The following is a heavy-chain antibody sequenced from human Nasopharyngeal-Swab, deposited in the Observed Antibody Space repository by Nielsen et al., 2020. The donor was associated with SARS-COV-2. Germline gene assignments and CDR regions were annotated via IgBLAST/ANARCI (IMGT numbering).Heavy chain of an antibody. CDR3: VRHKVVGNNPDWFDP. V-gene: IGHV4-39*01. Sequence: SATLSLTCTFSGGSISSSTYYWGWIRQPPGKGLAWLGTLYYSGSTYKNPSLNSRVTISVDTSKNQFSLDMSSVTAADTAVYYCVRHKVVGNNPDWFDPWGQGTLVTVSS. CDR1: GGSISSSTYY. D-gene: IGHD3-22*01. CDR2: LYYSGST. J-gene: IGHJ5*02.